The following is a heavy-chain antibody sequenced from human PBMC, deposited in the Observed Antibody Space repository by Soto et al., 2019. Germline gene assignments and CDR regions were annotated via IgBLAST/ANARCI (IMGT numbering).Heavy chain of an antibody. V-gene: IGHV3-21*01. CDR2: ITSASDYI. J-gene: IGHJ4*02. Sequence: GGSLRLSCVASGFMFTRSTMNWVRQAPGKGLEWVSSITSASDYIFYADSVKGRFTISRDNAKNSLYLQMNSLRAEDTAVYYCARDSPNDSSGSNHLFDYWGQGTLVTVSS. CDR1: GFMFTRST. CDR3: ARDSPNDSSGSNHLFDY. D-gene: IGHD3-22*01.